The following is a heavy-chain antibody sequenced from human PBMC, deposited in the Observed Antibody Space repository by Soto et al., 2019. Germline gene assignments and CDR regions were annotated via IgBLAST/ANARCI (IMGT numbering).Heavy chain of an antibody. CDR1: GFNFSSYA. Sequence: GGSLRLSCASSGFNFSSYAMSWVRQAPGKGLEWVSAISGSGGSTYYADSVKGRFTISRDNSKNTLYLQMNSLRAEDTAVYYCAKKLTYYDFWSGYYANWGQGTLVTVSS. J-gene: IGHJ4*02. CDR3: AKKLTYYDFWSGYYAN. D-gene: IGHD3-3*01. CDR2: ISGSGGST. V-gene: IGHV3-23*01.